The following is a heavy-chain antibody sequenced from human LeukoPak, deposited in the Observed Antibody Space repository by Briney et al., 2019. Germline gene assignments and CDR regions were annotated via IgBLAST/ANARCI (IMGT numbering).Heavy chain of an antibody. CDR3: ARVRGYCTSTNCYGSRGDY. V-gene: IGHV4-31*03. J-gene: IGHJ4*02. CDR2: IYYSGST. D-gene: IGHD2-2*01. Sequence: KPSETLSLTCTVSGGSISSGGYYWSWVRQHPGKGLEWIGYIYYSGSTYYNPSLKSRVNISADTSRNQFSLKLSSVTAADTAVYYCARVRGYCTSTNCYGSRGDYWGQGTLVTVSS. CDR1: GGSISSGGYY.